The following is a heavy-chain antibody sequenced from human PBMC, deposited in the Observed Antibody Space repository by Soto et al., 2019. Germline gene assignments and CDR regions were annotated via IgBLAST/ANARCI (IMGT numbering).Heavy chain of an antibody. Sequence: QVQLVQSGAAVTKPGSSVRVSCKSSGGTFSTYAISWVRQAPGQGLEWMGGIIPIFGPAKYAQKFRGRVTITADEYTSTAYMELSSRRSEETAVCYCARGIRGAYTKRAVHRYYGMDVWGQGTTVTVSS. CDR3: ARGIRGAYTKRAVHRYYGMDV. CDR1: GGTFSTYA. V-gene: IGHV1-69*01. CDR2: IIPIFGPA. D-gene: IGHD6-19*01. J-gene: IGHJ6*02.